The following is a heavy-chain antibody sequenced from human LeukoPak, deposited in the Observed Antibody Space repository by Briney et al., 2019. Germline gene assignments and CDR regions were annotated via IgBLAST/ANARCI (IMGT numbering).Heavy chain of an antibody. CDR3: ARTKKSSTYYYYYMDV. Sequence: GGSLRLSCAASGFPFSTYWMSWVRQAPGKGLEWVGSIKQDGSERYYVDSVKGRFTISRDNAKNPLYLQLNSLRAEDTAVYYCARTKKSSTYYYYYMDVWGKGTTVTVSS. V-gene: IGHV3-7*03. CDR2: IKQDGSER. J-gene: IGHJ6*03. CDR1: GFPFSTYW. D-gene: IGHD6-13*01.